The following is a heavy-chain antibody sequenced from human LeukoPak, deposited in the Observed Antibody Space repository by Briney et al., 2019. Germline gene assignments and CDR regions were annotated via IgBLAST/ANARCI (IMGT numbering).Heavy chain of an antibody. Sequence: GVSLTLSCAASGFSFSNYWMSWVRQAPGKGLDWVANIKQDGSEKYYVDSVKGRFTISRDNAKNSLYLQMNSLRAEDTALYYCARAGTYETTWYHWGQGTLVTVSS. CDR2: IKQDGSEK. V-gene: IGHV3-7*01. J-gene: IGHJ5*02. CDR1: GFSFSNYW. CDR3: ARAGTYETTWYH. D-gene: IGHD1-7*01.